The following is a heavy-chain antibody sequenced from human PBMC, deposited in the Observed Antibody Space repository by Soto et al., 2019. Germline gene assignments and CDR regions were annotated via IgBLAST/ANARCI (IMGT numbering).Heavy chain of an antibody. J-gene: IGHJ6*02. CDR3: AREDRDRETGLVPAAIDGMGV. Sequence: QVQLVQSGAEVKKPGSSVKVSCKASGGTFSRYSITWVRQAPGHGLEWIGRIIPIFGIPTYAQKFQGRVTITADESTSTAYMELSSLRSDDTAVYYCAREDRDRETGLVPAAIDGMGVLCQGTTVTVSS. D-gene: IGHD2-2*01. CDR2: IIPIFGIP. CDR1: GGTFSRYS. V-gene: IGHV1-69*08.